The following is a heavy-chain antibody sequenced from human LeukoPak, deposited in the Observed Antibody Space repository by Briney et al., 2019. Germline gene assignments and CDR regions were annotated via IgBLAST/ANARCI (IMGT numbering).Heavy chain of an antibody. CDR1: VYTFTGYY. J-gene: IGHJ6*02. CDR3: AREYCSSTSCYRRYYYYYYGMDV. D-gene: IGHD2-2*01. CDR2: INPNSGGT. V-gene: IGHV1-2*02. Sequence: ASVKVSCKASVYTFTGYYMHWVRQAPGQGLEWMGWINPNSGGTNYAQKFQGRVTMTRDTSISTAYMELSRLRSDDTAVYYCAREYCSSTSCYRRYYYYYYGMDVWGQGTTVTVSS.